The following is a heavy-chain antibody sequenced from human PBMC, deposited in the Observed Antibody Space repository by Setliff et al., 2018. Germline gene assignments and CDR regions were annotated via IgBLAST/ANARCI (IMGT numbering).Heavy chain of an antibody. J-gene: IGHJ6*03. CDR1: GYSISSGFS. CDR2: ILFSGDT. Sequence: PSETLSLTCAVSGYSISSGFSWVWIRQSPGKGLEWIGRILFSGDTYYNPSLNSRVTISADTSKNQFSLNLNSVTAADTAVYYCARDNRARHYMDVWGKGTTVTSP. V-gene: IGHV4-38-2*02. D-gene: IGHD3-10*01. CDR3: ARDNRARHYMDV.